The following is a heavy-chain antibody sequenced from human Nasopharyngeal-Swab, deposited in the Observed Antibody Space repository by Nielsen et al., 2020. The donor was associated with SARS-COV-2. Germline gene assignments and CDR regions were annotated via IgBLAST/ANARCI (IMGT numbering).Heavy chain of an antibody. V-gene: IGHV3-15*01. CDR1: GFTFSNAW. CDR2: IKSKTDGGTT. J-gene: IGHJ4*02. CDR3: TTVVAIAAGRDY. Sequence: GESLKISCAASGFTFSNAWMSWVRRAPGKGLEWVGRIKSKTDGGTTDYAAPVKGRFTISRDDSKNTLYLQMNSLKTEDTAVYYCTTVVAIAAGRDYWGQGTLVTVSS. D-gene: IGHD6-13*01.